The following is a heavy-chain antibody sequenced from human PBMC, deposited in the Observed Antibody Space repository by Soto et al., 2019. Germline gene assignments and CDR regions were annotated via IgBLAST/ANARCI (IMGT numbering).Heavy chain of an antibody. CDR2: INTNTGNP. V-gene: IGHV7-4-1*01. CDR3: ARADDSSGYYGYYYYGIDV. Sequence: ASVKVSCKASGYTFTSYAMNWVRQAPGQGLEWMGWINTNTGNPTYAQGFTGRFVFSLDTSVSTAYLQICSLKAEDTAVYYCARADDSSGYYGYYYYGIDVWAQGTTVTVSS. CDR1: GYTFTSYA. D-gene: IGHD3-22*01. J-gene: IGHJ6*02.